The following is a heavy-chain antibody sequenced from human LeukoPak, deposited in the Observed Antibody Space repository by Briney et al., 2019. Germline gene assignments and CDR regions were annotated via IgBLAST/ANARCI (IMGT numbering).Heavy chain of an antibody. CDR1: GGSFSGYY. CDR3: ARFYWNYGFDY. J-gene: IGHJ4*02. CDR2: INHSGST. Sequence: SETLSLTCAVYGGSFSGYYWSWIRQPPGKGLEWIGEINHSGSTNYNPSLKSRVTISVDTSKNQFSLKLSSVTAADTAVYYCARFYWNYGFDYWGQGTLVTVSS. V-gene: IGHV4-34*01. D-gene: IGHD1-7*01.